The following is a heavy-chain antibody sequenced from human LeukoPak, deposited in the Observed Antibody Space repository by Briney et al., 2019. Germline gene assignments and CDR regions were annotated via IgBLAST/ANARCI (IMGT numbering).Heavy chain of an antibody. D-gene: IGHD5-24*01. Sequence: SETLSLTCSVSGGSMKSYYWIWIRQPPGEGLEWLGYIYSGGSTNYNPSLKSRCAISVDTSQNQVSLDLSSVTAADTATYFCARGRDGYPTEYNYYHYMDVWGRGTTVTVSS. CDR3: ARGRDGYPTEYNYYHYMDV. CDR1: GGSMKSYY. J-gene: IGHJ6*03. V-gene: IGHV4-59*13. CDR2: IYSGGST.